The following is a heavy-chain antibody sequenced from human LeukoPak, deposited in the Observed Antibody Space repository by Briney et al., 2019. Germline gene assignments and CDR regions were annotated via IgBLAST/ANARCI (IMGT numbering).Heavy chain of an antibody. CDR1: GFTFARST. CDR3: ARSIHVEFPFDY. V-gene: IGHV3-21*01. J-gene: IGHJ4*02. CDR2: ITNSGGNF. D-gene: IGHD3-10*01. Sequence: NPGGSLRLSCVASGFTFARSTMNWVRQIPGKGPEWVAVITNSGGNFFYADSVQGRFTISRDNAKNSLYLQMNSLRAEDTAVYFCARSIHVEFPFDYWGQGTLVTVSS.